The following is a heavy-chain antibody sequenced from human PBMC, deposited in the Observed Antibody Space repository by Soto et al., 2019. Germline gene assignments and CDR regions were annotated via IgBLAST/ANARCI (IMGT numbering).Heavy chain of an antibody. Sequence: ASVKVSCKASGYTFTSYGISWVRQAPGQGLEWMGWISAYNGNTNYAQKLQGRVTMTTDTSTSTAYMELGGLGSDDTAVYYCARAGDYYGSGSYFPPVWYYYYGMDVWGQGTTVTVSS. V-gene: IGHV1-18*01. CDR2: ISAYNGNT. CDR1: GYTFTSYG. CDR3: ARAGDYYGSGSYFPPVWYYYYGMDV. J-gene: IGHJ6*02. D-gene: IGHD3-10*01.